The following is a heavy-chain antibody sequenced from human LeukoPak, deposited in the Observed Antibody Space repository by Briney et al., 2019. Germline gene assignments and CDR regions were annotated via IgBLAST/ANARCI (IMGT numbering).Heavy chain of an antibody. Sequence: ASVKVSCKASGYTFTGYYMHWVRQAPGQGLEWMGWINPNSGGTNYAQKLQGRVTMTTDTSTTTAYMELRSLRSDDTAVYYCARGLQETLAWLKALSAFDIWGQGTMVTVSS. D-gene: IGHD5-24*01. CDR1: GYTFTGYY. J-gene: IGHJ3*02. V-gene: IGHV1-2*02. CDR3: ARGLQETLAWLKALSAFDI. CDR2: INPNSGGT.